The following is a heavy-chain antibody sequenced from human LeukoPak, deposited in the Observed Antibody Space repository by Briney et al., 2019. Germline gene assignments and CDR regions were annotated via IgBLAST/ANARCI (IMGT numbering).Heavy chain of an antibody. Sequence: GGSLRLSCAASGFTFKNAWMSWVRQAPGKGPEWVARIKDKGEGGTIDYAASVRGRFTISRDDSRDAVYLQMNSLIVDDSAVYYCNTDPRYWGQGTLVTVSS. CDR3: NTDPRY. CDR2: IKDKGEGGTI. CDR1: GFTFKNAW. J-gene: IGHJ4*02. V-gene: IGHV3-15*01.